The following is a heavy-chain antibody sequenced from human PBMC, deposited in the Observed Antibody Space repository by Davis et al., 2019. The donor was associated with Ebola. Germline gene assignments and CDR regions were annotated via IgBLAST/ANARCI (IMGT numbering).Heavy chain of an antibody. Sequence: MPSETLSLTCTVSGGSISSYYWSWIRQPPGKGLEWIGYIYYSGSTNYNPSLKSRVPISVDTSKNQFSLQLTSVTAADTAVYSCAGLGYGGNSAAFDIWGQGTMVTVSS. V-gene: IGHV4-59*01. CDR2: IYYSGST. CDR3: AGLGYGGNSAAFDI. D-gene: IGHD4-23*01. CDR1: GGSISSYY. J-gene: IGHJ3*02.